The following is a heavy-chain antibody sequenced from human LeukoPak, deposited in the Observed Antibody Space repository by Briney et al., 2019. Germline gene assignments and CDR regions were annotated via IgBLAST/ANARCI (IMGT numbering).Heavy chain of an antibody. V-gene: IGHV1-18*01. Sequence: ASVKVSCKASGYTFTSYGISWVRQAPGQGLEWMGWISAYSGNTNYAQKLQGRVTMTTDTSTSTAYMELRSLRSDDTAVYYCARIPGWTSAGYFMDVWGKGTTVTVSS. CDR3: ARIPGWTSAGYFMDV. CDR2: ISAYSGNT. CDR1: GYTFTSYG. D-gene: IGHD6-25*01. J-gene: IGHJ6*03.